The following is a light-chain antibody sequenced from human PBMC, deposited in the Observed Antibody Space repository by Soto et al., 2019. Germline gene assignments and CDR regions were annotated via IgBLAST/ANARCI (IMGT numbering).Light chain of an antibody. V-gene: IGLV2-23*02. Sequence: QSALTQPASVSGSPGQSITISCTGTSSDVGSYNLVSWYQQHPGKAPKVMIYEVTKRPSGVSNRFSGSKSGNTASLTISGLQAEDEADYYCCSYASSSTFVFGGGTKLPVL. CDR3: CSYASSSTFV. CDR2: EVT. CDR1: SSDVGSYNL. J-gene: IGLJ3*02.